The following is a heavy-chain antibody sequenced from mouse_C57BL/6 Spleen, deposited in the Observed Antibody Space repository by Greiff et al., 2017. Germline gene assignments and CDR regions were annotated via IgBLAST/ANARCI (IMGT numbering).Heavy chain of an antibody. V-gene: IGHV1-52*01. Sequence: QVQLQQPGAELVRPGSSVKLSCKASGYTFTSYWMHWVKQRPIQGLEWIGNIDPSDSETHYNQKFKDKATLTVDKSSSTAYMQLSSLTSECSAVYYCARGDYDYDEGFAYWGQGTLVTVSA. CDR1: GYTFTSYW. J-gene: IGHJ3*01. CDR3: ARGDYDYDEGFAY. CDR2: IDPSDSET. D-gene: IGHD2-4*01.